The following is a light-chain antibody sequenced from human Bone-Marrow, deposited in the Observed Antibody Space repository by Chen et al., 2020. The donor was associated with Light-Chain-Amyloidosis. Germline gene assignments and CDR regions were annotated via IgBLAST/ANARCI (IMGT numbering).Light chain of an antibody. CDR3: QVWDRSSDRPV. J-gene: IGLJ3*02. CDR2: DDS. V-gene: IGLV3-21*02. Sequence: SYVLTQPSSVSVAPGQTATIACGGNNIGSTSVHWYQQTPGQAPLLVVYDDSDRPSGFPERLSGSHSGNTATLTISRVEAGDEADYYCQVWDRSSDRPVFGGGTKLTVL. CDR1: NIGSTS.